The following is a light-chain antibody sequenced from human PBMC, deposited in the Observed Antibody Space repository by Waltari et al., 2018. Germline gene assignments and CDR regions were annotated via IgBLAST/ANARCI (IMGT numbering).Light chain of an antibody. V-gene: IGLV3-1*01. CDR3: RAWDSITVV. CDR2: QDT. J-gene: IGLJ2*01. CDR1: KLGDKF. Sequence: SYDLTQPPSVSVSPGQTATFTCSGDKLGDKFASWYQQRPGQSPLLVIYQDTKRPSGISDRFSGSNSGNTATLTISGTQPLDEADYYCRAWDSITVVFGGGTKLTVL.